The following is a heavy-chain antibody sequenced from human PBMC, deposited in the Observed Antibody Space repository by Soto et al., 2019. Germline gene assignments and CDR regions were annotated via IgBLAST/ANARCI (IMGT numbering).Heavy chain of an antibody. CDR3: ARDGRYCSGGSCYSDWYFDL. D-gene: IGHD2-15*01. Sequence: GGSLRLSCAASGVTFNNAWINWVRQAPGKGLEWVGRIKSKTDGGTPDYAATVKGRFAISRDDSKNMVYLQMNRLKTEDTGIYYCARDGRYCSGGSCYSDWYFDLWGRGTLVTVSS. CDR1: GVTFNNAW. J-gene: IGHJ2*01. V-gene: IGHV3-15*07. CDR2: IKSKTDGGTP.